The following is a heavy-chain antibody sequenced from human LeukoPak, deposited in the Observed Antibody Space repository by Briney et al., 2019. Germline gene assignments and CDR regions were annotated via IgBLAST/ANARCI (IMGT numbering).Heavy chain of an antibody. J-gene: IGHJ4*02. CDR2: ISGDGGST. D-gene: IGHD6-6*01. Sequence: GGSLRLSCAASGLPVSSNYMSWVRQAPGRGLEWFSAISGDGGSTYYADSVKDRFTISRDKSKNTLYLQMNRLRAEDTAVYYCAKGSAAARPYYFDYWGQGTLVTVSS. CDR3: AKGSAAARPYYFDY. CDR1: GLPVSSNY. V-gene: IGHV3-23*01.